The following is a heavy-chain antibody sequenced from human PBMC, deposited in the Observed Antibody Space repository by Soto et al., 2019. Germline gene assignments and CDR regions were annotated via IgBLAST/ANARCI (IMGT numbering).Heavy chain of an antibody. Sequence: PGGSLRLSCAASGFTFSSYAMSWVLQAPGKGLEWVSAISGSGGSTYYADSVKGRFTISRDNSKNTLYLQMNSLRAEDTAVYYCAKVSIYPNLYVSGSYYFDYWGQGTLVTVSS. D-gene: IGHD6-6*01. J-gene: IGHJ4*02. CDR2: ISGSGGST. CDR3: AKVSIYPNLYVSGSYYFDY. CDR1: GFTFSSYA. V-gene: IGHV3-23*01.